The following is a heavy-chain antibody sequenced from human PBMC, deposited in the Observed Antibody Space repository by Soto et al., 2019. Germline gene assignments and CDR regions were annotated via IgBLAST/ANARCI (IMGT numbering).Heavy chain of an antibody. Sequence: ASVKVSCKASGYTFTSYYIHWVRQAPGQGLEWMGIINPSGGSTSYAQKFQGRVTMTRDTSTSTVYMELSSLRSEDTAVYYCATPVGQQLVPFDYWGQGTLVTVSS. V-gene: IGHV1-46*01. CDR2: INPSGGST. CDR3: ATPVGQQLVPFDY. D-gene: IGHD6-13*01. J-gene: IGHJ4*02. CDR1: GYTFTSYY.